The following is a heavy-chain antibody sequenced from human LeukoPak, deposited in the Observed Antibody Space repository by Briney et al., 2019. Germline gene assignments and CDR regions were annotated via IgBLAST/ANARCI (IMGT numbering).Heavy chain of an antibody. CDR3: AKESRYYYGSGSFSSQFDY. Sequence: GGSQRLSCAASGFTFSSYAMSWVRQAPGKGLEWVSAISGSGGSTYYADSVKGRFTSSRDNSKNTLYLQMNNLRAEDTAVYYCAKESRYYYGSGSFSSQFDYWGQGNLVTVSS. CDR1: GFTFSSYA. V-gene: IGHV3-23*01. CDR2: ISGSGGST. D-gene: IGHD3-10*01. J-gene: IGHJ4*02.